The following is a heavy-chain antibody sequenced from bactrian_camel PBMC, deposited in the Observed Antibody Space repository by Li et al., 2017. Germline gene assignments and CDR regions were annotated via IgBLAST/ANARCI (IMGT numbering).Heavy chain of an antibody. V-gene: IGHV3S42*01. J-gene: IGHJ4*01. CDR3: GYGGFCSSYKFNY. Sequence: VQLVESGGGSVQVGESLIISCAASGFISSNHCVAWFRQAPGKEREGVAYIYNGARGLTSAIYADSVKGRFTISRDNDKGTLYLQTNLLEPADTAMYYCGYGGFCSSYKFNYSGRGTQVTVS. CDR1: GFISSNHC. D-gene: IGHD3*01. CDR2: IYNGARGLTSA.